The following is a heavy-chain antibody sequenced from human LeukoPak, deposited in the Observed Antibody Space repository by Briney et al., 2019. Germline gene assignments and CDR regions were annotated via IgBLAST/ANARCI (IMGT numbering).Heavy chain of an antibody. CDR3: ARTQRQGYCSGGYCYSDAFDI. V-gene: IGHV1-46*03. CDR2: INPSGAST. CDR1: GYTFTNSY. Sequence: ASVKVSCKASGYTFTNSYMRWVRQAPGQGLQWMGIINPSGASTSYAQRFQGRVTMTRDTSTSTVYMELSSLRSEDTAVYYCARTQRQGYCSGGYCYSDAFDIWGQGTMVTVSS. J-gene: IGHJ3*02. D-gene: IGHD2-15*01.